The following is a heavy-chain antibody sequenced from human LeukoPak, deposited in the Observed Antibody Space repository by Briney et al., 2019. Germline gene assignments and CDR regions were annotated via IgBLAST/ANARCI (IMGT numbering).Heavy chain of an antibody. D-gene: IGHD1-26*01. Sequence: SETLSLTCSVSGGSISTYYWSWIRQTPGKGLEWIGYVFYSGTTNYNPSLKGRVTISSDTSKNQFSLNLRSVNVADTAIYYCARHGGSRGYFDYWGQGTLVTVSS. V-gene: IGHV4-59*08. J-gene: IGHJ4*02. CDR1: GGSISTYY. CDR3: ARHGGSRGYFDY. CDR2: VFYSGTT.